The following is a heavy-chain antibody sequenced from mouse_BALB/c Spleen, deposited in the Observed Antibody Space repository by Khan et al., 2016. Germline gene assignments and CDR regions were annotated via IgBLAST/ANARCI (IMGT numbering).Heavy chain of an antibody. D-gene: IGHD1-1*01. J-gene: IGHJ2*01. V-gene: IGHV7-3*02. Sequence: VELVESGGGLVQPGGSLRLSCATSGFTFTDYYMSWVRQPPGKALEWLGFLRNKANGYTTESSASVKGRFTISRDNSQSILYLQMNTLRAEDSATYYCARNYYGSSYRYFDYWGQGTTLTVSS. CDR1: GFTFTDYY. CDR2: LRNKANGYTT. CDR3: ARNYYGSSYRYFDY.